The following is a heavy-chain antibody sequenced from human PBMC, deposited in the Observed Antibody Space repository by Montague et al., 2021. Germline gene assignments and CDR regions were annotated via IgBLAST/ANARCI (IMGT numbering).Heavy chain of an antibody. Sequence: SETLSLTCAVSGGSISTYYWTWIRQSPGKGLEYIGYFAQSVASGASGSTNYHPSLRGRVTVSVDSSKNQASLKMTSVIATDTGVYYCARGEGVVPAASFDFWGRGTLVTVSS. CDR2: FAQSVASGASGST. CDR1: GGSISTYY. D-gene: IGHD3-16*01. J-gene: IGHJ4*03. CDR3: ARGEGVVPAASFDF. V-gene: IGHV4-4*09.